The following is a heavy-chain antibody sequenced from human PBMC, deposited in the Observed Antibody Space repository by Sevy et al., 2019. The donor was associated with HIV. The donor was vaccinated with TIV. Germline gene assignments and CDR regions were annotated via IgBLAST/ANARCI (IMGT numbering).Heavy chain of an antibody. CDR1: GYTFTCYY. CDR3: ARTVHIRDFFFDY. D-gene: IGHD1-20*01. CDR2: INPNSGGT. J-gene: IGHJ4*02. V-gene: IGHV1-2*02. Sequence: ASVKVSCKASGYTFTCYYMHWVRQAPGQGLEWMGWINPNSGGTNYAQTFQGRVTMTRDTSISTAYMELSRLTSDDTAVYYCARTVHIRDFFFDYWGQGTLVTVSS.